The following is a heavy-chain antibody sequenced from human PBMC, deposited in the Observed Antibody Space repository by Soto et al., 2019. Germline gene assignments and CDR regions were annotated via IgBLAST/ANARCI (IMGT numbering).Heavy chain of an antibody. CDR3: ATHSWDH. J-gene: IGHJ4*02. V-gene: IGHV3-23*01. CDR1: GLTFSRAD. Sequence: EVQLSESGGGLVQPGGSLRLSCAASGLTFSRADLSWVRQAPGKGLEWVSAISGSGGDIHYADSVKGRFTVSRDNRKITLFLQMSSLRVEDTAIYYCATHSWDHWGQGTLVTVSS. CDR2: ISGSGGDI.